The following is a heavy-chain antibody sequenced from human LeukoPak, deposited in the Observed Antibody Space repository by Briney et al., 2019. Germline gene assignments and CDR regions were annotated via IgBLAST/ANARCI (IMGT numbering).Heavy chain of an antibody. CDR3: GRDVRGMTTAYFDS. Sequence: ASVKVSCKASGYTFTSYAMHWVRQAPGQRLEWMGWINAGNGVTKYSQKFQGRVTITRDTSASTGYMELSSLRSEDTAVYYCGRDVRGMTTAYFDSWGQGTLVTVSS. V-gene: IGHV1-3*01. CDR1: GYTFTSYA. CDR2: INAGNGVT. D-gene: IGHD4-11*01. J-gene: IGHJ4*02.